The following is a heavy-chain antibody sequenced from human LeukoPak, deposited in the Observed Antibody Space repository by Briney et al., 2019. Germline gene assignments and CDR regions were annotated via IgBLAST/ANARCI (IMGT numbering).Heavy chain of an antibody. CDR2: VYYSGST. CDR1: GGSISSYY. CDR3: ARYGWLVDSRTDAFDI. Sequence: SETLSLTCTVSGGSISSYYWSWIRQPPGKGLEWIGYVYYSGSTNYNPSLKSRVTISVDTSKNQFSLKLSSVTAADTAVYCCARYGWLVDSRTDAFDIWGQGTMVTVSS. V-gene: IGHV4-59*08. D-gene: IGHD3-22*01. J-gene: IGHJ3*02.